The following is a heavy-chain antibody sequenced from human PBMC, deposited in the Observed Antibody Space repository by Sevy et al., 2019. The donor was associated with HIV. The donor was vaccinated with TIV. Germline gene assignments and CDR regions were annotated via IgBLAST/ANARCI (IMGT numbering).Heavy chain of an antibody. CDR3: ARGENDDEFFQY. Sequence: GGSLRLSCTVSAFIFSNFARHWVRQAPGKGLEWVAVTSYDGSHKYYADSVKGRFTVSRDNSRNILSLEMSSLRRDDTAVYYCARGENDDEFFQYWGQGTLVTVSS. CDR2: TSYDGSHK. J-gene: IGHJ1*01. V-gene: IGHV3-30*04. CDR1: AFIFSNFA. D-gene: IGHD1-26*01.